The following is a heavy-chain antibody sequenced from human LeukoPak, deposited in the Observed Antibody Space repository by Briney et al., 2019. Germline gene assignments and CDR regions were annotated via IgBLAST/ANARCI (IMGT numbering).Heavy chain of an antibody. CDR1: GFTFSSYA. D-gene: IGHD3-10*01. J-gene: IGHJ4*02. CDR2: ISSSGGST. V-gene: IGHV3-23*01. Sequence: GRSLRLSCAASGFTFSSYAMSWVRQAPGKGLEWVSTISSSGGSTYYADSVKGRFTISRDNSKNTLYLQMNSLRAEDTAVYYCAKSDYYYGSGSYYKTPFDYWGQGTLVTVSS. CDR3: AKSDYYYGSGSYYKTPFDY.